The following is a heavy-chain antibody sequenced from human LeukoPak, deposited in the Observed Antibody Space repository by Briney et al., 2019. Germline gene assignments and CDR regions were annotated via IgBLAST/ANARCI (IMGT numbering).Heavy chain of an antibody. J-gene: IGHJ4*02. CDR1: GDSVSSNSAA. CDR2: TYYRSKWYN. Sequence: SQTPSLTCAISGDSVSSNSAAWNWIRQSPSRGLEWLGRTYYRSKWYNDYAVSVKSRITINPDTSKNQFSLQLNSVTPEDTAVYYCARDHSLTHDASYYFDYWGQGTLVTVSS. D-gene: IGHD4/OR15-4a*01. V-gene: IGHV6-1*01. CDR3: ARDHSLTHDASYYFDY.